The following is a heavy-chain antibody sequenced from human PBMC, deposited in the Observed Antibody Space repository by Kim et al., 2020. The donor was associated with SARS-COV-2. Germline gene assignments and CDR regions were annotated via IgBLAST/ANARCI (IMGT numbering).Heavy chain of an antibody. D-gene: IGHD2-21*01. V-gene: IGHV3-23*01. CDR3: ARYVVIAVYYFDN. Sequence: GGSLRLSCTASGFIFDTYAMSWVRQAPGKGLEWVSFISGGADSKYYADSVRGRFTISRHNSKNTLYLQMNSLRAEDTAVYYCARYVVIAVYYFDN. CDR2: ISGGADSK. J-gene: IGHJ4*01. CDR1: GFIFDTYA.